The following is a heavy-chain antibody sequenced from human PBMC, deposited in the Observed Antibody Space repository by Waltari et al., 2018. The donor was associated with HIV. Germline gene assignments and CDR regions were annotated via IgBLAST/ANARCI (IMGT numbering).Heavy chain of an antibody. CDR1: VYNFRDYF. CDR2: NDANGGGT. J-gene: IGHJ6*02. CDR3: AREARCFGGCMDV. D-gene: IGHD3-10*01. V-gene: IGHV1-46*01. Sequence: QVQLLQSGAEVTKSGASVKLSCKTTVYNFRDYFIHWVRQAPGQGLEWLGVNDANGGGTDNIQSLQERIMLPRDSAAATAYLNLRDLKYEDTGIYYCAREARCFGGCMDVWGQGTTVIVSS.